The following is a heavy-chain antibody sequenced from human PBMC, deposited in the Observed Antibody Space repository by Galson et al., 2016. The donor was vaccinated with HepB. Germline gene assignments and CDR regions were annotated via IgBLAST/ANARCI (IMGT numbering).Heavy chain of an antibody. CDR1: GFTFRNYG. D-gene: IGHD2-2*01. CDR3: ARAVEDAFDI. CDR2: ISTSSWSI. Sequence: SLRLSCAASGFTFRNYGMNWVRQAPGKGLEWVSYISTSSWSIYYADSVKGRFTISRDNAKDSLYLQMNSLSDEDTAVYYCARAVEDAFDIWGQGTMVTVSS. J-gene: IGHJ3*02. V-gene: IGHV3-48*02.